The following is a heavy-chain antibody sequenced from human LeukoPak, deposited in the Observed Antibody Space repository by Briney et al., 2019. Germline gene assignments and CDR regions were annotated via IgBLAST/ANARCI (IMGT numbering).Heavy chain of an antibody. D-gene: IGHD1-1*01. Sequence: GGSLRLSCAASGFTFSSDWMTWVRQAPGKGLEWVTNIKQDGSEKYYVDSVKGRFTISRDNAKNSLYLQMNSLRAEDTAVYYCARGRRPYYYYMDVWGKGTTVTVSS. V-gene: IGHV3-7*01. J-gene: IGHJ6*03. CDR1: GFTFSSDW. CDR3: ARGRRPYYYYMDV. CDR2: IKQDGSEK.